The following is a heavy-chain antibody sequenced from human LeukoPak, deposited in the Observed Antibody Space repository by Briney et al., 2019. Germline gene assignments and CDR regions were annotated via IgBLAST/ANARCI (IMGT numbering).Heavy chain of an antibody. CDR1: GFTFSSYW. D-gene: IGHD6-19*01. Sequence: GGSLRLSCAASGFTFSSYWMSWVRQAPGKGLEWVANIKQDGSEKYYVDSVKGRFSISRDNAKNSLYLQMNSLRAEDTALYYCARVPWLVPYFDYWGQGTLVTVSS. CDR3: ARVPWLVPYFDY. CDR2: IKQDGSEK. J-gene: IGHJ4*02. V-gene: IGHV3-7*04.